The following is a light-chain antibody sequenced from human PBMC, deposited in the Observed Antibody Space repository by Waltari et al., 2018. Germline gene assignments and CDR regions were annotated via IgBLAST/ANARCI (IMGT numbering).Light chain of an antibody. J-gene: IGLJ1*01. CDR3: CSYAGSSTPYV. CDR2: EVS. V-gene: IGLV2-23*02. CDR1: SSDVGSYNL. Sequence: QSALTQPASVSGSPGQSITISCTGTSSDVGSYNLVSWYQQHPGKAPKLMIYEVSKLPSGVSNRFSCSKSGNTASLTISGLQAEDEADYYCCSYAGSSTPYVFGTGTKVTVL.